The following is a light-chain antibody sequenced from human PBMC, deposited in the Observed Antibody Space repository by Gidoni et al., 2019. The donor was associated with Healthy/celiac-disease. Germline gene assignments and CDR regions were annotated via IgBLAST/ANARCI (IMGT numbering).Light chain of an antibody. J-gene: IGLJ2*01. V-gene: IGLV3-1*01. Sequence: SYELTPPPSVSVSPGQPASITCSGDKLGDKYACWYQPKPGQSPVLVIYQDSKRPSGIPERFSGSNSGNTATLTISGTQAMDEADYYCQAWDSSTVVFGGGTKLTVL. CDR3: QAWDSSTVV. CDR2: QDS. CDR1: KLGDKY.